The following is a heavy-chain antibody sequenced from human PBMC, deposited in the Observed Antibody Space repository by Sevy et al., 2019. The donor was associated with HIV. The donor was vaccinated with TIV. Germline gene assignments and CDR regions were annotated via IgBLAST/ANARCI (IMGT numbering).Heavy chain of an antibody. J-gene: IGHJ3*02. Sequence: ASVKVSCKASGYRFTNYGVSWVRQAPGQGLEWMGWISPYNGNTDYAQKVQDRVTMTTDTSTSTAYLELKSLTSDDTAVYYCAKHRLGVCLGGRGPDSFDIWGQGTMVTVSS. V-gene: IGHV1-18*01. CDR1: GYRFTNYG. CDR2: ISPYNGNT. CDR3: AKHRLGVCLGGRGPDSFDI. D-gene: IGHD3-3*01.